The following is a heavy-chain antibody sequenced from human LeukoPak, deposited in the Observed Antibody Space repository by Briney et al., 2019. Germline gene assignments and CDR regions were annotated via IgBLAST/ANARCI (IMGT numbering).Heavy chain of an antibody. CDR1: GGSISSYY. CDR2: IYTSGST. D-gene: IGHD3-22*01. Sequence: SQTLSLTCTVSGGSISSYYWSWIRQPPGKGLEWIGRIYTSGSTNYNPSLKSRVTISVDTSKNQFSLKLSSVTAADTAVYYCARAYYYDSSGYARGAFDIWGQGTMVTVSS. J-gene: IGHJ3*02. V-gene: IGHV4-4*08. CDR3: ARAYYYDSSGYARGAFDI.